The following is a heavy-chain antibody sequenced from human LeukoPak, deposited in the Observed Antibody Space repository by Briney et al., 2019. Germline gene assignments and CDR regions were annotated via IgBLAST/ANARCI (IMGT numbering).Heavy chain of an antibody. CDR3: TTGRLSPSDY. Sequence: GGSLRLSCAASGFTFSSYGMHWVRQAPGKGLEWVAVISYDGSNKYYADSVKGRFTISRDNSKNTLYLQMNSLKTEDTAVYYCTTGRLSPSDYWGQGTLVTVSS. CDR2: ISYDGSNK. CDR1: GFTFSSYG. D-gene: IGHD4/OR15-4a*01. J-gene: IGHJ4*02. V-gene: IGHV3-30*03.